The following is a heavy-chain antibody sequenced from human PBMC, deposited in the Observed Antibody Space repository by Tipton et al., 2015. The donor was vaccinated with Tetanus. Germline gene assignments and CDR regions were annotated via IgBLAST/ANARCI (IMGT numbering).Heavy chain of an antibody. J-gene: IGHJ4*02. CDR3: ARGAGGIEETPDDY. D-gene: IGHD6-25*01. V-gene: IGHV1-8*01. CDR2: MNPNSGNT. Sequence: QLVQSGAEAKKPGASLKVYCKASGYTFTSYDINWVRQATGQGLEWMGWMNPNSGNTGYAQKFQGRVTMTRNTSISTAYMELSSLGSEDTAVYYCARGAGGIEETPDDYWGQGTLVTVSS. CDR1: GYTFTSYD.